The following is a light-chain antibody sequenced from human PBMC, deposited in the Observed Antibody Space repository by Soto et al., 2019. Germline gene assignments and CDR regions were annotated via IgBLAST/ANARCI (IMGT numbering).Light chain of an antibody. CDR2: DTS. Sequence: EVVLTQSPATLSLSPGDRATLSCKASQSVGTYLAWYQQKPGQAPRLLIYDTSSRATGVPARFSGSGSGTDFTLTSSSLEPEDFAVYYCQQRSNGPPLTFGGGTKLEIK. CDR1: QSVGTY. J-gene: IGKJ4*01. CDR3: QQRSNGPPLT. V-gene: IGKV3-11*01.